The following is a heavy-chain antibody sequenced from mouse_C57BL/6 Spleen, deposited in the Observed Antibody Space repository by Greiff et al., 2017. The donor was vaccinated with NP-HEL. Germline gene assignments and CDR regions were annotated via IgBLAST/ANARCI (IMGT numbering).Heavy chain of an antibody. CDR3: ARSGLRYPTLDY. CDR1: GYTFTSYG. V-gene: IGHV1-81*01. Sequence: VKLQESGAELARPGASVKLSCKASGYTFTSYGISWVKQRTGQGLEWIGEIYPRSGNTYYNEKFKGKATLTADKSSSTAYMELRSLTSEDSAVYFCARSGLRYPTLDYWGQGTTLTVSS. CDR2: IYPRSGNT. D-gene: IGHD1-1*01. J-gene: IGHJ2*01.